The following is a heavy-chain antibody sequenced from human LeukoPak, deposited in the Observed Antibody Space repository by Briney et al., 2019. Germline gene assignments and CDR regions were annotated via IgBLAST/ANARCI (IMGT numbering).Heavy chain of an antibody. CDR1: GFIFTGYY. J-gene: IGHJ5*02. CDR3: ARDGDYGTGWFDP. Sequence: ASVKVSCKASGFIFTGYYIHWVRQAPGQGLEWMGWINPNSGGTNYAQKFQGRVTMTWDTSISTAYMDLSRLRSDDTAVFYCARDGDYGTGWFDPWGQGTLVTVSS. V-gene: IGHV1-2*02. CDR2: INPNSGGT. D-gene: IGHD4/OR15-4a*01.